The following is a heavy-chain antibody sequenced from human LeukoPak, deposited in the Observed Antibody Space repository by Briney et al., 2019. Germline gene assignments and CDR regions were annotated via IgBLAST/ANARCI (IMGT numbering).Heavy chain of an antibody. CDR2: IFYSGST. CDR1: GGSISSYY. Sequence: PSETLSLTCNVSGGSISSYYWSWIRQPPGKGLEWIGYIFYSGSTSYNPSLKSRVTISLDTSKNQFSLKLSSVTAADTAVYYCARTTQVEWLHFDYWGQGTLVTVSS. D-gene: IGHD3-3*01. V-gene: IGHV4-59*01. CDR3: ARTTQVEWLHFDY. J-gene: IGHJ4*02.